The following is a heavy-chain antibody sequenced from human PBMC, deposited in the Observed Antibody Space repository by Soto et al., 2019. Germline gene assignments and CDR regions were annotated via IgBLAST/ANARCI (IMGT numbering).Heavy chain of an antibody. CDR2: ISGSGGST. CDR1: GFTFSSYA. CDR3: ALEAGKNILTGYPLSNWFDP. V-gene: IGHV3-23*01. J-gene: IGHJ5*02. D-gene: IGHD3-9*01. Sequence: GGSLRLSCAASGFTFSSYAMSWVRQAPGKGLEWVSAISGSGGSTYYADSVKGRFTISRDNSKSTPYLQMNSLRAEDTAVYYCALEAGKNILTGYPLSNWFDPWGQGTLVTVSS.